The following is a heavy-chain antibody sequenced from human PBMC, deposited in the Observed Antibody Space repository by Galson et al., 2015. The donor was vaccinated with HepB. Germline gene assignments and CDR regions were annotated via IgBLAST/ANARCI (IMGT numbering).Heavy chain of an antibody. CDR3: SRESPAGSIDY. V-gene: IGHV4-61*08. CDR1: GDSISSGGYF. D-gene: IGHD6-19*01. Sequence: LSLTCTVSGDSISSGGYFWNWIRQPPGKGLEWIGYICYNGDTKTNPSLESRVTVSLDTSKNLFSLRLSSVTAADTAVYYCSRESPAGSIDYWGQGTLVTVSS. CDR2: ICYNGDT. J-gene: IGHJ4*02.